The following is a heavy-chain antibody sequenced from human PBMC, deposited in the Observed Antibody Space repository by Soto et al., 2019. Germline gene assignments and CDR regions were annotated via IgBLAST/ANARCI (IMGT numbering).Heavy chain of an antibody. J-gene: IGHJ6*02. CDR1: GFTFDDYA. Sequence: EVQLVESGGGLVQPGRSLRLSCAASGFTFDDYAMHWVRQGPGKGLEWVSRISWNSGSIVYADSVKGRFTISRDNAKNSLYLQMNSLRAEDTALYYCAKDQKIGTNYYYYGMDVWGQGTTVTVSS. CDR3: AKDQKIGTNYYYYGMDV. CDR2: ISWNSGSI. D-gene: IGHD3-3*01. V-gene: IGHV3-9*01.